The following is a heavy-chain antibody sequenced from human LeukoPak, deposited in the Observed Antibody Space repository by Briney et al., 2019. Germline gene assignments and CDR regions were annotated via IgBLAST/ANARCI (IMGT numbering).Heavy chain of an antibody. D-gene: IGHD2-2*01. CDR3: ARLGGGYCSSTSCYANAHYYYYGMDV. CDR2: IYPGDSDT. V-gene: IGHV5-51*01. CDR1: GYSFTSYW. J-gene: IGHJ6*02. Sequence: GESLKISCKGSGYSFTSYWIGWVRQMPGKGLEWMWIIYPGDSDTRYSPSFQGQVTISADKSISTAYLQWSSLKASDTAMYYCARLGGGYCSSTSCYANAHYYYYGMDVWGQGTTVTVSS.